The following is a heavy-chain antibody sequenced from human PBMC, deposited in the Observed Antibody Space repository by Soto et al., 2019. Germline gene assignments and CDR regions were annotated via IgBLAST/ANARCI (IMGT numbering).Heavy chain of an antibody. Sequence: PSETLSLTCTVSGGSIGSYYWSWIRQPPGRGLEWIGYIYYSGSTSYNSSLKSRVTISVDTSKNQFSLNLNSVTTADTAVYFCARGSAKKGPFDYWGQGALVTVSS. D-gene: IGHD2-15*01. J-gene: IGHJ4*02. CDR2: IYYSGST. CDR3: ARGSAKKGPFDY. V-gene: IGHV4-59*01. CDR1: GGSIGSYY.